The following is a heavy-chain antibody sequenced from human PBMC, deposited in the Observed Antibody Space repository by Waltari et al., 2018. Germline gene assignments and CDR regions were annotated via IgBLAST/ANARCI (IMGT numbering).Heavy chain of an antibody. D-gene: IGHD5-12*01. CDR2: IRSKAYGGTT. CDR3: TSYVDIVATYDY. V-gene: IGHV3-49*03. Sequence: EVQLVESGGGLVQPGRSLRLSCTASGFTFGDYAMSWFRQAPGKGLEWVGFIRSKAYGGTTEYAASVKGRFTISRDDSKSIAYLQMNSLKTEDTAVYYCTSYVDIVATYDYWGQGTLVTVSS. J-gene: IGHJ4*02. CDR1: GFTFGDYA.